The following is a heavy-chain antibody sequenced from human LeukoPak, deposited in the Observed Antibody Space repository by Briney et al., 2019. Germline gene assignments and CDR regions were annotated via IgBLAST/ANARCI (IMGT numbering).Heavy chain of an antibody. CDR1: GFTFSGSA. J-gene: IGHJ4*02. D-gene: IGHD3-22*01. CDR2: IRSKANSYAT. CDR3: TRHQDYYDSSVYFFFAY. Sequence: GGSLRLSCAASGFTFSGSAMHWVRQASGKGLEWVGRIRSKANSYATAYAASVKGRFTISRDDSKNTAYLQMNSLKTEDTAVYYCTRHQDYYDSSVYFFFAYGGRGTRVPVS. V-gene: IGHV3-73*01.